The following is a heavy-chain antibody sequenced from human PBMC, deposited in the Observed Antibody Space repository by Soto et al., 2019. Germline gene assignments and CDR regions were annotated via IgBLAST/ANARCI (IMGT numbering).Heavy chain of an antibody. CDR3: AREGRTAGRFLEWLLPSYYYYGMDV. J-gene: IGHJ6*02. V-gene: IGHV4-39*02. Sequence: PSETLSLTCTVSGGSVSSNSYYWGWIRQPPGKGLEWIGSIYYSGSTYYNPSLKSRVTISVDTSKNQFSLKLSSVTAADTAVYYCAREGRTAGRFLEWLLPSYYYYGMDVWGQGTTVTVSS. CDR1: GGSVSSNSYY. CDR2: IYYSGST. D-gene: IGHD3-3*01.